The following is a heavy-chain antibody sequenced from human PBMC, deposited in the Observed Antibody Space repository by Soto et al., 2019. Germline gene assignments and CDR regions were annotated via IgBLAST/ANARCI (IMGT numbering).Heavy chain of an antibody. J-gene: IGHJ4*02. V-gene: IGHV3-23*01. Sequence: GGSLRLSCAASGFTFISYSLSWVLQPPWKGLEWVSAISGSGGSTYYAASVKGRFTISRANSKNTLYLQMISLRAEATAVYYCAKDHSGYDSSSNTEEWYFDYWGQGTLVTVSS. CDR3: AKDHSGYDSSSNTEEWYFDY. D-gene: IGHD3-22*01. CDR2: ISGSGGST. CDR1: GFTFISYS.